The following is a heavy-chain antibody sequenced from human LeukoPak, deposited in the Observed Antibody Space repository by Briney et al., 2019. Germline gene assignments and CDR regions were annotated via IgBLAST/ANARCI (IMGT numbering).Heavy chain of an antibody. J-gene: IGHJ3*02. Sequence: GGSLRLSCAASGFTFSSYAMSWVRQAPGKGLGWVSAISGSGGSTYYADSVKGRFTISRDNSKNTLYLQMNSLRAEDTAVYYCAKVPARFEVTLHHDAFDIWGQGTMVTVSS. V-gene: IGHV3-23*01. D-gene: IGHD4-23*01. CDR2: ISGSGGST. CDR3: AKVPARFEVTLHHDAFDI. CDR1: GFTFSSYA.